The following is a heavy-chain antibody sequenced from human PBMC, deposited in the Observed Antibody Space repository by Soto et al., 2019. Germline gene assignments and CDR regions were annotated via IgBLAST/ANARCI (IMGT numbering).Heavy chain of an antibody. J-gene: IGHJ4*02. Sequence: SETLSLTCTVSCGSISSYYWRWIRQPPGKGLEWLGCIYYSGTTKYNPSLKSRVTISVDTSKNQFSLKLSSVTAADTAVYYCSYSSSSKALWYFDYWGQGTLVPVSS. CDR3: SYSSSSKALWYFDY. CDR1: CGSISSYY. V-gene: IGHV4-59*01. CDR2: IYYSGTT. D-gene: IGHD6-6*01.